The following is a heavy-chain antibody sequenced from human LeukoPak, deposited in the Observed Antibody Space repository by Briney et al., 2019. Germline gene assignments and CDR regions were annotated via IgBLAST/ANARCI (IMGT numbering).Heavy chain of an antibody. D-gene: IGHD2-21*02. CDR3: ARDTALWTFDI. J-gene: IGHJ3*02. CDR2: IYSSGSTINNPSLKNT. Sequence: SETLSLTCTVSGDSISSGSYYWTWIRQPAGKGLEWIGRIYSSGSTINNPSLKNTNYNPSLKSRLTMSVDRSKNQFSLKMTSVTAADTAMYYCARDTALWTFDIWGQGTMVTVSS. CDR1: GDSISSGSYY. V-gene: IGHV4-61*02.